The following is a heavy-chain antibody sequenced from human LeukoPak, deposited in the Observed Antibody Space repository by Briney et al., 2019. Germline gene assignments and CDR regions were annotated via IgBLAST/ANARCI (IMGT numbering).Heavy chain of an antibody. Sequence: SETLSLTCTVSGYSISSGYYWGWIRQPPGKGLERIGSIYHSGSTYYNPSLKSRVTISVDTSKNQFSLKLSSVTAADTAVYYCARERSGSEIFARSFDIWGQGTMVTVSS. J-gene: IGHJ3*02. CDR2: IYHSGST. V-gene: IGHV4-38-2*02. CDR3: ARERSGSEIFARSFDI. CDR1: GYSISSGYY. D-gene: IGHD3-3*01.